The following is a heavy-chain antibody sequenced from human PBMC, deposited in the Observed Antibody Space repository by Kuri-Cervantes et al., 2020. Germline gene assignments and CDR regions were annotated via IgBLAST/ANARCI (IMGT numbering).Heavy chain of an antibody. CDR2: IGGSGGTT. Sequence: GGSLRLSCAASGFTFSDYYMSWIRQAPGKGLEWVSAIGGSGGTTYYADSVKGRFTISRDNSRNTLDLQMNSPRAEDTAVYYCAKDMLWLSHDYGDLDAFDIWGQGTMVTVSS. J-gene: IGHJ3*02. D-gene: IGHD4-17*01. V-gene: IGHV3-23*01. CDR1: GFTFSDYY. CDR3: AKDMLWLSHDYGDLDAFDI.